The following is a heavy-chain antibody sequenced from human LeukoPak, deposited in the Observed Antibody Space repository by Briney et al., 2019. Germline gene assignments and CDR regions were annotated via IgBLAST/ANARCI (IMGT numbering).Heavy chain of an antibody. CDR3: AKVGSGYGTPDDY. D-gene: IGHD5-12*01. J-gene: IGHJ4*02. V-gene: IGHV3-23*01. CDR2: ISSSGGST. CDR1: GFTFSSYA. Sequence: GGSLRLSCAASGFTFSSYAMSWVRQAPGKGLEWVSAISSSGGSTYYADSVKGRFTISRDNSKNTLYLQMNSLRAEDTAVYYCAKVGSGYGTPDDYWGQGTLVTVSS.